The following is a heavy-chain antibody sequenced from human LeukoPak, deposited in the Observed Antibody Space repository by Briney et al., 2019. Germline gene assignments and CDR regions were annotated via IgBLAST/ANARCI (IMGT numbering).Heavy chain of an antibody. J-gene: IGHJ4*02. Sequence: GGSLRLSCAASGFTFSTSAMSWVRQAPGKGLEWVSAISGGGGTTFYADSLKGRFTIFRDNSKNMVYLQMNSLRADDTAVYYCADDSWSCWGQGTLVTVSP. D-gene: IGHD6-13*01. CDR3: ADDSWSC. V-gene: IGHV3-23*01. CDR2: ISGGGGTT. CDR1: GFTFSTSA.